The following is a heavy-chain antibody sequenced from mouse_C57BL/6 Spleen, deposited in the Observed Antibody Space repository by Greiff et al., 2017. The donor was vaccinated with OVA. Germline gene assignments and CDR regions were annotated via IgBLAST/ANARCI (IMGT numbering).Heavy chain of an antibody. Sequence: VQRVESGAELVRPGASVTLSCKASGYTFTDYEMHWVKQTPVHGLEWIGAIDPETGGTAYNQKFKGKAILTADKSSSTAYMELRSLTSEDSAVYYCTRAYSNYVAYWGQGTLVTVSA. CDR2: IDPETGGT. V-gene: IGHV1-15*01. J-gene: IGHJ3*01. D-gene: IGHD2-5*01. CDR1: GYTFTDYE. CDR3: TRAYSNYVAY.